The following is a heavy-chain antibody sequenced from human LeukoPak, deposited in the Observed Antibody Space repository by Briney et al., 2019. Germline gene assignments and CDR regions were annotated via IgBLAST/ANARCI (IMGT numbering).Heavy chain of an antibody. D-gene: IGHD4-23*01. Sequence: GGSLRLSRAASGFTFSSYAMHWVRQAPGKGLEWVAVISYDGSNKYYADSVKGRFTISRDNSKNTLYLQMNSLRAEDTAVYYCARDLNSAFYYYYMDVWGKGTTVTVSS. CDR3: ARDLNSAFYYYYMDV. V-gene: IGHV3-30*01. J-gene: IGHJ6*03. CDR1: GFTFSSYA. CDR2: ISYDGSNK.